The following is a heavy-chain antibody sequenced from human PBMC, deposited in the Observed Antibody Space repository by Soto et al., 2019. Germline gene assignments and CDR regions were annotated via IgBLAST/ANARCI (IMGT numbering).Heavy chain of an antibody. CDR2: ISWNSGTI. CDR3: ARGYQLLYMLEV. Sequence: QPGGSLRLSCAASGFTFDDYAMHWVRQAPGKGLEWVSGISWNSGTIGYADSVKGRFTISRDNAKNSLFLQMNSLRADDTAFYYCARGYQLLYMLEVWGQGTTVTVSS. V-gene: IGHV3-9*01. CDR1: GFTFDDYA. D-gene: IGHD3-16*02. J-gene: IGHJ6*02.